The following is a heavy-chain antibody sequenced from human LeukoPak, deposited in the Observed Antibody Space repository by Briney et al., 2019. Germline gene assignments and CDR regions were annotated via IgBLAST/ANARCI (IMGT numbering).Heavy chain of an antibody. CDR3: ARAYTSGWDGYYFDY. CDR1: GFTISSHG. V-gene: IGHV3-30*03. CDR2: TSHDGSIQ. D-gene: IGHD6-19*01. Sequence: GGSLRLSCAASGFTISSHGMQWVRQAPGKGLEWVAVTSHDGSIQYYADSVKGRFTVSRDNSKNTLYLQLSSLRAEDTAIYYCARAYTSGWDGYYFDYWGQGALVTVSS. J-gene: IGHJ4*02.